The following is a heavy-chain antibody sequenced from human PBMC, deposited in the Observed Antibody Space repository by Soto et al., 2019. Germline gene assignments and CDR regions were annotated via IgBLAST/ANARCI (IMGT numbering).Heavy chain of an antibody. J-gene: IGHJ6*02. CDR1: GYTFTSYG. CDR2: ISAYNGNT. V-gene: IGHV1-18*01. D-gene: IGHD2-2*01. CDR3: ARDRGCSSTSCPAGYYYYGMDV. Sequence: GASVKVSCKASGYTFTSYGISWVRQAPGQGLEWMGWISAYNGNTNYAQKLQGRVTMTTDTSTSTAYMELRSLRSDDTAVYYCARDRGCSSTSCPAGYYYYGMDVWGQGTTVTVSS.